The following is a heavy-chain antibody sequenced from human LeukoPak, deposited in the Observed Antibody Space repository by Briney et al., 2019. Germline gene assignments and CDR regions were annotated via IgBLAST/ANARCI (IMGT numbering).Heavy chain of an antibody. CDR1: GFTFSSYA. CDR2: ISGSGGST. V-gene: IGHV3-23*01. D-gene: IGHD1-26*01. Sequence: PGGSLRLSCAASGFTFSSYAMSSVRQAPGKGLEWVSAISGSGGSTYYADSVKGRFTISRDNSKNTLYLQMNSLRAEDTAVYYCAKDESGSYWRIDDAFDSGGQGTMVTVSA. J-gene: IGHJ3*02. CDR3: AKDESGSYWRIDDAFDS.